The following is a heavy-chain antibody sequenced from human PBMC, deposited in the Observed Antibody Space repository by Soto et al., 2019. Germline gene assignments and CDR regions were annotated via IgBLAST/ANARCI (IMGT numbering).Heavy chain of an antibody. CDR3: ARGYYDILTGYYINWFDP. Sequence: QVQLVQSGAEVKKPGASVKVSCKASGYTFTGYYMHWVRQAPGQGLEWMGWINPNSGGTNYAQKFQGRVTMTRDTSISTAYLELSRLRSDDTAVYYCARGYYDILTGYYINWFDPWGQGTLVTVSS. J-gene: IGHJ5*02. CDR1: GYTFTGYY. CDR2: INPNSGGT. D-gene: IGHD3-9*01. V-gene: IGHV1-2*02.